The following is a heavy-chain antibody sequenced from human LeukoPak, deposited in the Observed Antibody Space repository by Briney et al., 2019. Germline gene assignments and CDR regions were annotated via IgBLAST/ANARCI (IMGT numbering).Heavy chain of an antibody. CDR3: ARDQPWYYYDSSGPNY. D-gene: IGHD3-22*01. CDR1: GYTFTSYG. Sequence: ASVKVSCKASGYTFTSYGISWVRQAPGQGLEWMGWISAYNGNTNYAQKLRGRVTMTTDTSTSTAYMELRSLRSDDTAVYYCARDQPWYYYDSSGPNYWGQGTLVTVSS. CDR2: ISAYNGNT. V-gene: IGHV1-18*01. J-gene: IGHJ4*02.